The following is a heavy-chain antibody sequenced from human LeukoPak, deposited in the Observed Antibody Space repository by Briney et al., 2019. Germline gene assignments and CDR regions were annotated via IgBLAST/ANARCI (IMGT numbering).Heavy chain of an antibody. CDR3: ARGILDEDVLTGP. Sequence: ASVRVSCKTSGYTFSSYGITWVRQAPGQGLEWMGWVSTYNGDTKYAQKLQGRVTMTTDTSTSTAFMQLRRLRTDDTAVYYCARGILDEDVLTGPGGRRSRVIVSS. D-gene: IGHD3-9*01. V-gene: IGHV1-18*01. CDR1: GYTFSSYG. J-gene: IGHJ5*02. CDR2: VSTYNGDT.